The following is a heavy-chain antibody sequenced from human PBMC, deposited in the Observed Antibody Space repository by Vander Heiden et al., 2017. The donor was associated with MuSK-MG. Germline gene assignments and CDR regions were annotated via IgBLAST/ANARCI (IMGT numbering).Heavy chain of an antibody. CDR2: ISGSGGST. CDR3: AKDRSVAGTKYYFDY. D-gene: IGHD6-13*01. J-gene: IGHJ4*02. V-gene: IGHV3-23*01. Sequence: EVQLLESGGGLVQPGGSLRLSCAASGLTFSSYAMSWVGQAPGKGLEWVPAISGSGGSTYYADSVKGRFTISRDNSKNTLYLQMNSLRAEDTAVYYCAKDRSVAGTKYYFDYWGQGTLVTVSS. CDR1: GLTFSSYA.